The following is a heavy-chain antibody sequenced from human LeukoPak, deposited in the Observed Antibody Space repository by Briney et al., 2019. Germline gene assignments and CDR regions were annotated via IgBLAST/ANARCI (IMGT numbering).Heavy chain of an antibody. CDR3: ARDDIRGYSYGMDV. CDR1: GFTFSDYY. D-gene: IGHD5-12*01. Sequence: GGSLRLSCAASGFTFSDYYMSWIRQAPGKGLEWVSCISSSGSTIYYADSVKGRFTISRDNAKNSLYLQMNSLRAEDTAVYYCARDDIRGYSYGMDVWGQGTTVTVSS. J-gene: IGHJ6*02. V-gene: IGHV3-11*04. CDR2: ISSSGSTI.